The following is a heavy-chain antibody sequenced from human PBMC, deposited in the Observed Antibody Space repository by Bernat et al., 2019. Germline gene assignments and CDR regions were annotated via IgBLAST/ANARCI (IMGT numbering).Heavy chain of an antibody. CDR3: ARDLNRYYYDSSGYYRHTSNWFDP. J-gene: IGHJ5*02. CDR2: IYSGGST. CDR1: GFTVSSNS. V-gene: IGHV3-66*01. D-gene: IGHD3-22*01. Sequence: EVQLVESGGGLVQPGGSLRLSCAVSGFTVSSNSMSWVRQAPGKGLEWVSVIYSGGSTYYADSVKGRFTISRDNSKNTLYLQMNSLRVEDTAVYYCARDLNRYYYDSSGYYRHTSNWFDPWGQGTLVTVSS.